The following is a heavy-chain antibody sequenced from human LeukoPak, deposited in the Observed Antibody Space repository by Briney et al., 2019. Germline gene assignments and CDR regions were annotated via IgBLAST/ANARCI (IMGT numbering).Heavy chain of an antibody. D-gene: IGHD3-10*01. CDR2: MNPNSGNT. V-gene: IGHV1-8*01. Sequence: GASVKVSCKASGYTFTNYDINWVRRATGQGLEWMGWMNPNSGNTGYAQKFQGRVTMARNTSINTAYMELSSLRSEDTAVYYCARGPLWFGESSYYFDNWGQGTLVTVSS. CDR1: GYTFTNYD. J-gene: IGHJ4*02. CDR3: ARGPLWFGESSYYFDN.